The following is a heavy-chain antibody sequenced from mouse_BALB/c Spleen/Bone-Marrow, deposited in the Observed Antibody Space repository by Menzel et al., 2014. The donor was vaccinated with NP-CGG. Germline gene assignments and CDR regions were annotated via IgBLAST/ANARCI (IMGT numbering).Heavy chain of an antibody. J-gene: IGHJ1*01. CDR1: GYSFTNYY. D-gene: IGHD1-1*01. Sequence: QVTLKECGAELVKPGASVKLSCKASGYSFTNYYMYWVKRRPGQGLEWIGEINPSNGGTNFNEKFKNKATLTVDKSSSTAYMQLSSLTSEDSAVYYCTRSNYGYWYFDVWGAGTTVTVSS. CDR3: TRSNYGYWYFDV. CDR2: INPSNGGT. V-gene: IGHV1S81*02.